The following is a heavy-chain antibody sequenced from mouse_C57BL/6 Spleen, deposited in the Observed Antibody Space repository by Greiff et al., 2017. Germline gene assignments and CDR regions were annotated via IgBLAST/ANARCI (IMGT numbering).Heavy chain of an antibody. J-gene: IGHJ2*01. V-gene: IGHV1-82*01. D-gene: IGHD3-2*02. CDR3: ARWETAQAFDY. CDR1: GYAFSSSW. CDR2: IYPGDGDT. Sequence: VQLQQSGPELVKPGASVKISCKASGYAFSSSWMNWVKQRPGKGLEWIGRIYPGDGDTNYNGKFKGKATLTADTSSSTAYMQLSSLTSEDSAVYFCARWETAQAFDYWGQGTTLTVSS.